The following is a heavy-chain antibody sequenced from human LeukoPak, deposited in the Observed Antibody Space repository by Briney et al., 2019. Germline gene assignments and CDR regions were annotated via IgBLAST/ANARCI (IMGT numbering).Heavy chain of an antibody. Sequence: ASETLSLTCAVYGGSFSGYYWSWIRQPPGKGLEWIGEINHSGSTNYNPSLKSRVTMSVDTSKNQFSLKLSSVTAADTAVYYRARHERDDYKYALVYWGQGTLVTVSS. CDR1: GGSFSGYY. J-gene: IGHJ4*02. V-gene: IGHV4-34*01. D-gene: IGHD5-24*01. CDR2: INHSGST. CDR3: ARHERDDYKYALVY.